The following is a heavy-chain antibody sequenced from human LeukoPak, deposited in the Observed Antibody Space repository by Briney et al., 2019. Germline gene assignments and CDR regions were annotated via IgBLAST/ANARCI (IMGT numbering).Heavy chain of an antibody. J-gene: IGHJ4*02. CDR3: VRAASYYYNSSGYYPNFDY. CDR1: GFTFSSSW. V-gene: IGHV3-52*01. Sequence: GGSLRLSCAASGFTFSSSWMHWVCQAPEKGLEWVADIKCDGSDKYYVDSVKGRLTISRDNAKNSLYLQVNSLRAEDMTVCYCVRAASYYYNSSGYYPNFDYWGQGTLVTVSS. D-gene: IGHD3-22*01. CDR2: IKCDGSDK.